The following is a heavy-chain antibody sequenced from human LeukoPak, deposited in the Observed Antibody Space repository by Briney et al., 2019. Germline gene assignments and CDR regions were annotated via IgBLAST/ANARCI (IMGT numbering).Heavy chain of an antibody. CDR1: GFTFSTYW. V-gene: IGHV3-7*01. CDR2: IKGDVSAR. CDR3: ARDVVGSLDY. Sequence: PGGSLRLSCAASGFTFSTYWMAWVRQAPGKGLEWVANIKGDVSARHQADSVKGRFTISRDNTQNLVYLQMRSLRGEDTAVYYCARDVVGSLDYWGQGTLVTVSS. J-gene: IGHJ4*02. D-gene: IGHD1-26*01.